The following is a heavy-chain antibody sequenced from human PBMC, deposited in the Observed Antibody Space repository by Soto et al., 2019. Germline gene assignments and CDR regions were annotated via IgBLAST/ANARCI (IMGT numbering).Heavy chain of an antibody. J-gene: IGHJ4*02. CDR1: GFIFTNFW. CDR2: IDTSGSST. CDR3: AKDSWYFDL. Sequence: GGTLRLSCEASGFIFTNFWMHWVRQVPGKGLVWVSRIDTSGSSTSYADSVKGRFTISRDNAKNTVSLQMNSLRAEDTGVYYCAKDSWYFDLWSQGSLVTVSS. V-gene: IGHV3-74*01. D-gene: IGHD6-13*01.